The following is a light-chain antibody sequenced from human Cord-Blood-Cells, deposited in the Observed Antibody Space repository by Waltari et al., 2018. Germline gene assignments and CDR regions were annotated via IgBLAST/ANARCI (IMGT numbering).Light chain of an antibody. Sequence: QSALTQPASVSGSPGHSITLSCTGTSSDVGSYNLVSLYQQHPGKAPKLMIYEGSKRPSGVSNRFSGSKSGNTASLTISGLQAEDEADYDCCSYAGSSTFVVFGGGTKLTVL. J-gene: IGLJ2*01. CDR3: CSYAGSSTFVV. CDR2: EGS. V-gene: IGLV2-23*01. CDR1: SSDVGSYNL.